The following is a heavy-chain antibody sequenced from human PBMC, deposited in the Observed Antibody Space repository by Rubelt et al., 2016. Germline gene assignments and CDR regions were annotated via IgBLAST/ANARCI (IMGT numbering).Heavy chain of an antibody. D-gene: IGHD2-15*01. CDR3: ARDRGGYYFDY. CDR1: GYTFTSYG. J-gene: IGHJ4*02. V-gene: IGHV1-18*01. CDR2: ISAYNGNT. Sequence: QVQLVQSGAEVKKPGASVKVSCKASGYTFTSYGISWVRQAPGQGLEWMGGISAYNGNTNDAQKLHGRVIRNTDTSTSPAYMELRSLRPDDTAVYYCARDRGGYYFDYWGQGTLVTVSS.